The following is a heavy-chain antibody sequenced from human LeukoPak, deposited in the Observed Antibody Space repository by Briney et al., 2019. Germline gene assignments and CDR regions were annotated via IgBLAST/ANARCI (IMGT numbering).Heavy chain of an antibody. V-gene: IGHV3-23*01. Sequence: PGGSLRLSCTGSGFTFRTYAFSWVRQAPRQALEWVSATGSNGVTYYADSVKGRFTISRDNSKNALYLQMNGLRADDTAVYYCGIRDTSDYYVFWGQGTLVTVSS. CDR2: TGSNGVT. CDR3: GIRDTSDYYVF. CDR1: GFTFRTYA. D-gene: IGHD3-22*01. J-gene: IGHJ4*02.